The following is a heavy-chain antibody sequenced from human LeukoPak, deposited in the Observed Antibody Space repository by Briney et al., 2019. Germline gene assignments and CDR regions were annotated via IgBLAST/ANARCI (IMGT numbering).Heavy chain of an antibody. CDR1: GGSISSYY. D-gene: IGHD1-26*01. CDR3: ARVHAFGGSYYYFDY. CDR2: INHSGST. J-gene: IGHJ4*02. Sequence: SETLSLTCIVSGGSISSYYWSWIRQPPGKGLEWIGEINHSGSTNYNPSLKSRVTISVDTSKNQFSLKLSSVTAADTAVYYCARVHAFGGSYYYFDYWGQGTLVTVSS. V-gene: IGHV4-34*01.